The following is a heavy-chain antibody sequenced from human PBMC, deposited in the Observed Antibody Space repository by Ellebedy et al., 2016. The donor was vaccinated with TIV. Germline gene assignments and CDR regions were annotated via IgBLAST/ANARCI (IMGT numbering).Heavy chain of an antibody. J-gene: IGHJ4*02. Sequence: AASVKVSCKTSGYTFTDYAIHWVRQAPGQSLEWMGWNNADNGDTKYSQKFQGRVTITRDTSASTAYMDLSSLRSEDTAVYYFGKDAPGGALGGWGQGTLVTVSS. CDR1: GYTFTDYA. CDR3: GKDAPGGALGG. V-gene: IGHV1-3*01. CDR2: NNADNGDT. D-gene: IGHD3-16*01.